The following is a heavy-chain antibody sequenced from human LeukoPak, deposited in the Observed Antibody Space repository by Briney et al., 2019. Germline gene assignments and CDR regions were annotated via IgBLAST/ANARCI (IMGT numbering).Heavy chain of an antibody. CDR2: IDGSSRSI. V-gene: IGHV3-48*01. Sequence: PGGSLRLSCAASGFSFNSYGMNWVRQAPGKGLEWVSYIDGSSRSIYYADSVKGRFTVSRDNAKNSLFLQMNSLRAEDTAVYYCARGAYYYDSTRSGASETWGQGTMVTVSS. CDR3: ARGAYYYDSTRSGASET. J-gene: IGHJ3*02. D-gene: IGHD3-22*01. CDR1: GFSFNSYG.